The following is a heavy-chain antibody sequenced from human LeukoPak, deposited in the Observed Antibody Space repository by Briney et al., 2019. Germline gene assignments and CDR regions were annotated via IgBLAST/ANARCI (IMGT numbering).Heavy chain of an antibody. CDR3: ARGSGYSGYEDFDY. CDR1: GFTFSSYD. V-gene: IGHV3-13*01. D-gene: IGHD5-12*01. J-gene: IGHJ4*02. CDR2: IGTAGDT. Sequence: GGSLRLSCAASGFTFSSYDMHWVRQATGKGLEWVLAIGTAGDTYYPGSVKGRFTISRENAKNSLYLQMNSLRAGDTAVYYCARGSGYSGYEDFDYWGQGTLVTVSS.